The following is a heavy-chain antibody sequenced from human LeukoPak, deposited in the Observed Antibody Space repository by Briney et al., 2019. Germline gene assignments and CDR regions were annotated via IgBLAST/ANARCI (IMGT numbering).Heavy chain of an antibody. CDR3: AKSDGIGSSGWYIPSVGY. Sequence: PGGSLRLSCAASGFTFSSYGMHWVRQAPGKGLEWVAFIRYDGSNKYYADSVKGRFTISRDNAKNSLYLQMNSLRAEDTAVYYCAKSDGIGSSGWYIPSVGYWGQGTLVTVSS. CDR1: GFTFSSYG. CDR2: IRYDGSNK. D-gene: IGHD6-19*01. J-gene: IGHJ4*02. V-gene: IGHV3-30*02.